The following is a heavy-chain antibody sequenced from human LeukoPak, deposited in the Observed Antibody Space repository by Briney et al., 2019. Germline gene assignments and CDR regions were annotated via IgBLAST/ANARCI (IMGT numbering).Heavy chain of an antibody. Sequence: SETLSLTCTVSGGSISSGYYYWSWIRQPPGKGLEWIGYIYYSGSTYYNPSLKSRVTISVDTSKNQFSLKLSSVTAADTAVYYCARGYCSSTSCYLFWFDPWGQGTLVTVSS. J-gene: IGHJ5*02. CDR2: IYYSGST. CDR3: ARGYCSSTSCYLFWFDP. CDR1: GGSISSGYYY. D-gene: IGHD2-2*01. V-gene: IGHV4-30-4*01.